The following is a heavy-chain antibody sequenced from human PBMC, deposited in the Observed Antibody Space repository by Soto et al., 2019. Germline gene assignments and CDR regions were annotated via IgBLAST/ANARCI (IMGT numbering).Heavy chain of an antibody. CDR1: GFKYTDFA. Sequence: VQLVESGGGEVQPGRSLRLSCAASGFKYTDFALHWVRQAPGKGLEWVAIISYDGSDKYYADSVKGRFVISRDNPKNMLYLEMNSLRPEETAVYFCARRDWDSYYAIDVWGQGTTVTVFS. J-gene: IGHJ6*02. D-gene: IGHD3-22*01. V-gene: IGHV3-30*09. CDR3: ARRDWDSYYAIDV. CDR2: ISYDGSDK.